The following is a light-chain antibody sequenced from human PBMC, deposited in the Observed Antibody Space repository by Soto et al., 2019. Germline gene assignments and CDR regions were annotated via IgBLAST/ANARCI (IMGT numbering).Light chain of an antibody. CDR3: CSYAGSSTVI. Sequence: QSVLTQPASVSGSPGQSITISCTGTSSDVGSYNIVSWYQQHPGKAPKLMISEVSKRPSGVSNRFSGSKSGNTASLTISGLQPEDEADYYCCSYAGSSTVIFGGGTKVTVL. CDR2: EVS. V-gene: IGLV2-23*02. CDR1: SSDVGSYNI. J-gene: IGLJ2*01.